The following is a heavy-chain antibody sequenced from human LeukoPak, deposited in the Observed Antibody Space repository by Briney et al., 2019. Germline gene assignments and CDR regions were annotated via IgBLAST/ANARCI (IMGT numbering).Heavy chain of an antibody. Sequence: PSETLSLTCAASGVSFSGYCLSWIRQPPGKGLEWIAEINHSGGSNYNPSFKSRVIISVDTSKNKFSLKLSSVPAADTAVYYCARSSLGGYDYFEFDPWGQGTLVTVSS. CDR1: GVSFSGYC. CDR2: INHSGGS. J-gene: IGHJ5*02. D-gene: IGHD5-12*01. CDR3: ARSSLGGYDYFEFDP. V-gene: IGHV4-34*01.